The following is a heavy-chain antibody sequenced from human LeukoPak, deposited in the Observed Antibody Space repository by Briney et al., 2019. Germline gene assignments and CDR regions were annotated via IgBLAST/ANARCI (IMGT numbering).Heavy chain of an antibody. V-gene: IGHV3-23*01. D-gene: IGHD3-9*01. CDR2: NTGSGGNT. CDR1: GFPFSNYA. Sequence: PSGASLRLSCAASGFPFSNYAMSWVRQAPGKGLEWVSANTGSGGNTYYADSVKGRFTISRDYSKNSVFLQTNSLRAEDTGVYYCAKWGDYDVLTGYYVADYWGQGTLVTVSS. CDR3: AKWGDYDVLTGYYVADY. J-gene: IGHJ4*02.